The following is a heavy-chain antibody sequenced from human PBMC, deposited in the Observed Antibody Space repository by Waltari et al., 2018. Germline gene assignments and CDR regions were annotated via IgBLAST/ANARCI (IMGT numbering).Heavy chain of an antibody. CDR2: IKEDGSEK. D-gene: IGHD3-3*01. CDR3: ARRITIFGVVIYFDY. Sequence: EVQLVESGGGLVQPGGSLRLSCAASGFTFSSYWMSWVRQAPGKGLEWVAKIKEDGSEKYYVDCVKGRFTISRDNAKNALYLQMNSLRAEDTAVYYCARRITIFGVVIYFDYWGQGTLVTVSS. CDR1: GFTFSSYW. V-gene: IGHV3-7*01. J-gene: IGHJ4*02.